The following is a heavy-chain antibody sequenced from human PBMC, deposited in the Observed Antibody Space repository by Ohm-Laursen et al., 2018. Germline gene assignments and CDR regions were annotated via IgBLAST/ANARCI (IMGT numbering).Heavy chain of an antibody. J-gene: IGHJ6*02. Sequence: SLRLSCAAFGFTFSSYGMHWVRQAPGKGLEWVAVIWYDGSNKYYADSVKGRFTISRDNSKNTLYLQMNSLRAEDTAVYYCAKDPVVPADDGMDVWGQGTTVTVSS. CDR3: AKDPVVPADDGMDV. D-gene: IGHD2-2*01. CDR2: IWYDGSNK. V-gene: IGHV3-33*06. CDR1: GFTFSSYG.